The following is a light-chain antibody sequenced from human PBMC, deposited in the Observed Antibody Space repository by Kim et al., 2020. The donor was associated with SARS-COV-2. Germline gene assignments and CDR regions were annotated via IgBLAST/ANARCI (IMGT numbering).Light chain of an antibody. CDR2: GAS. Sequence: LYLGQRATLSCSASVSVRGGNLAWYQQKPGQAPRLRIYGASSRATGIPYRFSGGGSGTDFPLTINRLEPEDFAVYYCQQYAGSPYTFGQGTKLEI. V-gene: IGKV3-20*01. CDR3: QQYAGSPYT. J-gene: IGKJ2*01. CDR1: VSVRGGN.